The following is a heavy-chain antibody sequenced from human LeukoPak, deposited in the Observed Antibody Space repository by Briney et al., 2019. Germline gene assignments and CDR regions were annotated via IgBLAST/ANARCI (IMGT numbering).Heavy chain of an antibody. J-gene: IGHJ5*02. D-gene: IGHD4/OR15-4a*01. CDR1: GGSISSGDYY. V-gene: IGHV4-30-4*08. Sequence: SETLSLTCTVSGGSISSGDYYWSWIRQPPGKGLEWIGYIYYSGSTPYNPSLKSRVTISVDTSKNQFSLKLSSVTAADTAVYYCARVRRSFRLATVLWFDPWGQGTLVPVSS. CDR2: IYYSGST. CDR3: ARVRRSFRLATVLWFDP.